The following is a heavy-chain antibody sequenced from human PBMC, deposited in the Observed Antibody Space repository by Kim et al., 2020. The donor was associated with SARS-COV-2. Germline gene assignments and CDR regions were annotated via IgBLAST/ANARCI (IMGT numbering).Heavy chain of an antibody. V-gene: IGHV1-8*01. CDR1: GYTFTSYD. J-gene: IGHJ5*02. CDR3: ARGGRDSSGYYLEYNWFDP. CDR2: MNPNSGNT. D-gene: IGHD3-22*01. Sequence: ASVKVSCKASGYTFTSYDINWVRQATGQGLEWMGWMNPNSGNTGYAQKFQGRVTMTRNTSISTAYMELSSLRSEDTAVYYCARGGRDSSGYYLEYNWFDPWGQGTLVTVSS.